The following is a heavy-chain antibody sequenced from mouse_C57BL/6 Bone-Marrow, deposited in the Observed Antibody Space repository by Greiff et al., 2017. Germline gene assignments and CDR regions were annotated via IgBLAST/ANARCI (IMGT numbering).Heavy chain of an antibody. J-gene: IGHJ4*01. CDR3: ARSRQVRLRRDAMDY. D-gene: IGHD3-2*02. V-gene: IGHV1-81*01. CDR2: IYPRSGNT. CDR1: GYTFTSYG. Sequence: VQLQQSGAELARPGASVKLSCKASGYTFTSYGISWVKQRTGQGLEWIGEIYPRSGNTYYNEKFKGKATLTADKSSSPAYMELRSLTSEDSAVYFCARSRQVRLRRDAMDYWGQGTSVTVSS.